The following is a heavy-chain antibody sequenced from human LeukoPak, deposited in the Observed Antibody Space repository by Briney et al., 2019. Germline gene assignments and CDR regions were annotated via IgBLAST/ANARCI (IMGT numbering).Heavy chain of an antibody. CDR2: IFYDGSNK. CDR3: ARDQALYFSYGDY. J-gene: IGHJ4*02. V-gene: IGHV3-33*01. Sequence: GRSLRLSCAASGFTFSNYGIHWVRRAPGKGLEWLAAIFYDGSNKYYADTVKGRFTISRDNSKNTLYLQVNSLTAEDTAVYYCARDQALYFSYGDYWGQGTLVTVSS. D-gene: IGHD2/OR15-2a*01. CDR1: GFTFSNYG.